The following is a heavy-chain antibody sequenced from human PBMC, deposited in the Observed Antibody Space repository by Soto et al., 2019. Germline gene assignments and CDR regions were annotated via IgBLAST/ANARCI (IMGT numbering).Heavy chain of an antibody. V-gene: IGHV3-11*05. CDR3: ARRRPLGYYNF. D-gene: IGHD3-22*01. CDR2: IGSSSTYT. Sequence: QVQLVESGGDLVKPGGSLRLSCAASGFPFSDYYMSWIRQAPGKGLEWVSSIGSSSTYTNYADFVKGRFTISRDNAKTSLYLQMNSLRAEDTAVYYCARRRPLGYYNFWGQGTLVTVSA. J-gene: IGHJ4*02. CDR1: GFPFSDYY.